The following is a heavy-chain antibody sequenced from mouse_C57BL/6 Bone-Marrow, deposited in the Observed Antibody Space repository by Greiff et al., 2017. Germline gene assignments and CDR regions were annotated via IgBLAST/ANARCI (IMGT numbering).Heavy chain of an antibody. D-gene: IGHD1-1*01. CDR3: AKQAEDYYGSEAMDY. V-gene: IGHV2-9*01. J-gene: IGHJ4*01. CDR1: GFSLTTYG. Sequence: VKVVESGPGLVAPSQCLSISCTVSGFSLTTYGVDWVRQPPGKGLEWLGEIWGGGSTNYYSALMSRLYIINDNSKSQVYSKMNSLQTDDTAMYYCAKQAEDYYGSEAMDYWGQGTSVTVSS. CDR2: IWGGGST.